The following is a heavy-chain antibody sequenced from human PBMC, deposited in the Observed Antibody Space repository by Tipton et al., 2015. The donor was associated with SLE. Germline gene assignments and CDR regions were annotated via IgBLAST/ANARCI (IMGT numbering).Heavy chain of an antibody. Sequence: QSGAEVKKPGASVKVSCKPSGYTFTGYYVHGVRQAPGQGLEWMGRINPSSGDTKYAPKFQGRVTMTRDTSISTAYMALSSLGSDDTAMYYCARDGGGFDYWGQGTLVTVSS. V-gene: IGHV1-2*06. D-gene: IGHD3-16*01. CDR1: GYTFTGYY. J-gene: IGHJ4*02. CDR3: ARDGGGFDY. CDR2: INPSSGDT.